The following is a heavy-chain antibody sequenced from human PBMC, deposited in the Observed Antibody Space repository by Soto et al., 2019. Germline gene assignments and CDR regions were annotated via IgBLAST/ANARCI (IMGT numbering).Heavy chain of an antibody. Sequence: QVQLVQSGAEVKKPGASVKVSCKASGYTFTNYGISWVRQAPGQGLEWMGWVSAYNGNTNYGKKFQGRVTLTTDTSTTTAHIELRSLRSDDTAVYYCATTTATGYFDYWGQGTLVTVSS. V-gene: IGHV1-18*01. CDR1: GYTFTNYG. CDR3: ATTTATGYFDY. CDR2: VSAYNGNT. D-gene: IGHD1-1*01. J-gene: IGHJ4*02.